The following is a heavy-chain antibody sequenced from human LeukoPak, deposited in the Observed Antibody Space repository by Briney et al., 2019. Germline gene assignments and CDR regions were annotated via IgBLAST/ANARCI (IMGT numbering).Heavy chain of an antibody. CDR1: GGSIISNTYY. CDR3: ARLPVRYYYYMDV. J-gene: IGHJ6*03. Sequence: SETLSLTCTVSGGSIISNTYYWGWIRQPPGKGLEWIGSIYYSGTTYYNPSLKSRVTISVDTSKNQFSLKLGSVTAADTAVYYRARLPVRYYYYMDVWGKGTTVTVSS. V-gene: IGHV4-39*01. CDR2: IYYSGTT.